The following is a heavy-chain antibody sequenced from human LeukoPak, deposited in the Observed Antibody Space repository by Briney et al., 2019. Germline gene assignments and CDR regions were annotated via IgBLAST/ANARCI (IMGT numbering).Heavy chain of an antibody. J-gene: IGHJ6*02. V-gene: IGHV1-46*01. Sequence: ASVKVSCKASGYTSTSYYMHWVRQAPGQGLEWMGIINPSGGSTSYAQKFQGRVTMTRDTSTSTVYMELSSLRSEDTAVYYCARDSSGWYGMDVWGQGTTVTVSS. D-gene: IGHD6-19*01. CDR2: INPSGGST. CDR1: GYTSTSYY. CDR3: ARDSSGWYGMDV.